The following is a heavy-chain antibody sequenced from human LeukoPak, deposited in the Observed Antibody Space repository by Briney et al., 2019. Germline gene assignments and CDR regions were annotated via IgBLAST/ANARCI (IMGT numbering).Heavy chain of an antibody. D-gene: IGHD6-13*01. Sequence: PGGSLRLSCSASGFTFSNYAMHWVRQAPGKGLEWVSVIYSGGSTYYADSVKGRFTISRDNSKNTLYLQMNSLRAEDTAVYYCAREAGYSSSWDDIYYYYGMDVWGQGTTVTVSS. V-gene: IGHV3-66*01. CDR2: IYSGGST. CDR3: AREAGYSSSWDDIYYYYGMDV. CDR1: GFTFSNYA. J-gene: IGHJ6*02.